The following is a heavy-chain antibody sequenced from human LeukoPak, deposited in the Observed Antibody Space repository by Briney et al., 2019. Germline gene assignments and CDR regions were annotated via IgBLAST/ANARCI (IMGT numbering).Heavy chain of an antibody. Sequence: SETLSLTCTVSGGSISSHYWSWIRQPPGKGLEWIGYIYYSGSTNYNPSLKSRVTISVDTSKNQFSLKLSSVTAADTAVYYCAIFTGLWGQGTLVTVSS. J-gene: IGHJ4*02. CDR2: IYYSGST. CDR1: GGSISSHY. D-gene: IGHD3-9*01. CDR3: AIFTGL. V-gene: IGHV4-59*11.